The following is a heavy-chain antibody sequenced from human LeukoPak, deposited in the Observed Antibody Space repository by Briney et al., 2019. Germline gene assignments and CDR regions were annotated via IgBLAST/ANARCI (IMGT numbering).Heavy chain of an antibody. J-gene: IGHJ4*02. CDR3: ARDRGSGGGFDY. CDR2: VYYRGNT. V-gene: IGHV4-39*07. CDR1: GGSISSTTYY. Sequence: SETLSLTCTVSGGSISSTTYYWGWIRQPPGKGLEWIGSVYYRGNTYYNPSLKSRVTISVVTSKSQFSLKLNSVTAADTAVYFCARDRGSGGGFDYWGQGTLVTVSS. D-gene: IGHD3-16*01.